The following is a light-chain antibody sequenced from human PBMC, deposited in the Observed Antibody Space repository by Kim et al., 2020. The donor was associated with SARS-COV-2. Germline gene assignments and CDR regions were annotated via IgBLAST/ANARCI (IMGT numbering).Light chain of an antibody. CDR1: QGVASRY. CDR2: GAS. V-gene: IGKV3-20*01. J-gene: IGKJ1*01. CDR3: QQYGGSPRT. Sequence: SPGERAPLSSRASQGVASRYLAWYQQRPGQSPRLLIYGASSRATGTPDRFSGSGSGTDFTLTISRLEPGDFAVYYCQQYGGSPRTFGQGNKVDIK.